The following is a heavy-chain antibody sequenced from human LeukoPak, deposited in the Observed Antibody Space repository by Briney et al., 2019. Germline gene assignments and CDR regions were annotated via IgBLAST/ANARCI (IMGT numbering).Heavy chain of an antibody. CDR1: GGSFSGYY. Sequence: SETLSLTCAVYGGSFSGYYWSWIRQPPGKGLEWIGEINHSGSTNYNPSLKSRVTISVDTSKNQFSLKLSSVTAADTAVYYCARDYYYGMDVWGQGSTVTVSS. V-gene: IGHV4-34*01. CDR2: INHSGST. J-gene: IGHJ6*02. CDR3: ARDYYYGMDV.